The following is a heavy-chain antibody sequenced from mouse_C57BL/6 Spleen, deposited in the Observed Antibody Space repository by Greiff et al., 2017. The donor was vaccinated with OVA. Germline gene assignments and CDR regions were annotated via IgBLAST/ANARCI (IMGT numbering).Heavy chain of an antibody. CDR2: INPSTGGT. D-gene: IGHD2-2*01. CDR3: ARRGDYGSFAY. CDR1: GYSFTGYY. J-gene: IGHJ3*01. V-gene: IGHV1-42*01. Sequence: VQLQQSGPELVKPGASVKISCKASGYSFTGYYMNWVKQSPEKSLEWIGEINPSTGGTTYNQKFKAKATLTVDKSSSTAYMQLKSLTSEDSAVXYCARRGDYGSFAYWGQETLVTVSA.